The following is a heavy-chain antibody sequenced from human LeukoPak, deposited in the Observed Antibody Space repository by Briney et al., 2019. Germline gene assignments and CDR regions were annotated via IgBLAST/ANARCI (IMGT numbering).Heavy chain of an antibody. J-gene: IGHJ4*02. CDR2: IYYSGST. Sequence: KPSETLSLTCSVSGGSIIGHWWSWIRQPPGKGLEWIGYIYYSGSTNYNPSLKSRVTISVDTSKNQFSLKLSSVTAADTAVYYCARGPEWELWYYFDYWGQGTLVTVSS. CDR3: ARGPEWELWYYFDY. V-gene: IGHV4-59*11. CDR1: GGSIIGHW. D-gene: IGHD1-26*01.